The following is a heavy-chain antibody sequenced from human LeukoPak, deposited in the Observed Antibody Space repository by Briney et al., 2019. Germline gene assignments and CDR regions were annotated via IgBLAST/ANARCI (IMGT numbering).Heavy chain of an antibody. CDR1: EFTFSSYT. Sequence: PGGSLRLSCAASEFTFSSYTMNWVRQAPGKGLEWVSSISSSSSYIYYADSMKGRFTISRDNAKSSLYLQMNSLRAEDTAVYYCAREAILTGYRHFDYWGQGTLVTVSS. D-gene: IGHD3-9*01. V-gene: IGHV3-21*01. CDR3: AREAILTGYRHFDY. J-gene: IGHJ4*02. CDR2: ISSSSSYI.